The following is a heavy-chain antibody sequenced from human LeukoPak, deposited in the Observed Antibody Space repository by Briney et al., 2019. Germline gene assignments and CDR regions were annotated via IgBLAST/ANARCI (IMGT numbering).Heavy chain of an antibody. V-gene: IGHV3-30*18. J-gene: IGHJ4*02. CDR2: ISYDGSNK. D-gene: IGHD3-16*01. Sequence: GGSLRLSCAASGFTFSSYGMHWVRQAPGKGLEWVAVISYDGSNKYYADSVKGRFTISRDNSKNTLYLQMNSLRAEDTAVYYCAKAPPGGYYFDYWGQGTLVTVSS. CDR1: GFTFSSYG. CDR3: AKAPPGGYYFDY.